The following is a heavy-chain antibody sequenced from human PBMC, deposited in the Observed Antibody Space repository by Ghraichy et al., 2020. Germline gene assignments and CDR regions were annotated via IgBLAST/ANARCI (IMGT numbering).Heavy chain of an antibody. CDR1: GYIFTSYW. CDR2: IYPGDSDT. J-gene: IGHJ6*02. CDR3: ARSYCSNGVCYNSGMDV. V-gene: IGHV5-51*01. Sequence: GESLNISCKGSGYIFTSYWIGWVRQMPGKGLEWMAFIYPGDSDTTYSPSFQGQVTISSDKSIRTAYLQWNSLKASDTAMYYCARSYCSNGVCYNSGMDVWGQGTTVTVSS. D-gene: IGHD2-8*01.